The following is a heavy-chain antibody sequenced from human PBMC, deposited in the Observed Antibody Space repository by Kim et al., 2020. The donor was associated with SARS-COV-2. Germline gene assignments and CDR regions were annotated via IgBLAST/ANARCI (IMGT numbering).Heavy chain of an antibody. V-gene: IGHV1-24*01. Sequence: AQKYQGRVTMTEDTSTDTAYMEMSSLRSEDTAVYYCATGGVVPAAMPFDYWGQGTLVTVSS. CDR3: ATGGVVPAAMPFDY. J-gene: IGHJ4*02. D-gene: IGHD2-2*01.